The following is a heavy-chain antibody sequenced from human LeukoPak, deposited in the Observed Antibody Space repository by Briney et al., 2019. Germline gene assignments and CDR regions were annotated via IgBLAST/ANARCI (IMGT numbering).Heavy chain of an antibody. J-gene: IGHJ4*02. D-gene: IGHD2-2*01. Sequence: ASVKVSCKASGYTFTGYYMHWVRQAPGQGLEWMGWIKPNSGGTNYAQKFQGRVTMTRDTSISTAYMELSRLRSDDTAVYYCARGGVCSSTSCYNFDYWGQGTLVTVSS. V-gene: IGHV1-2*02. CDR1: GYTFTGYY. CDR2: IKPNSGGT. CDR3: ARGGVCSSTSCYNFDY.